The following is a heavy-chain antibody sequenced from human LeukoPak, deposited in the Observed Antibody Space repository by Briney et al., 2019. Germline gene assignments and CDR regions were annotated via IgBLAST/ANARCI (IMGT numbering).Heavy chain of an antibody. CDR2: ISDSGDTF. J-gene: IGHJ4*02. D-gene: IGHD1-26*01. Sequence: GVSLRLSCAASGFTFSDYYMTWIRQAPGKGLEWISYISDSGDTFYYVESVKGRFTISRDNAKNSLYLQMSSLRAEDTAVYYCARARVGATAYFDYWGQGTLVTVSS. V-gene: IGHV3-11*04. CDR3: ARARVGATAYFDY. CDR1: GFTFSDYY.